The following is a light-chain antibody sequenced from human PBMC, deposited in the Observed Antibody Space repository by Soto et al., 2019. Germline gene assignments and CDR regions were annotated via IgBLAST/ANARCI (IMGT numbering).Light chain of an antibody. CDR1: QSVSSNY. V-gene: IGKV3-20*01. CDR2: GAS. CDR3: QQYGSSPFT. Sequence: IVLTQSPGTLSLSPGERATLACWASQSVSSNYLAWYQQKPGQAPRLLIYGASSRATGIPDRFRGSGSGTDFTLTIIRLEPEDFALYYCQQYGSSPFTFGPGTKVDFK. J-gene: IGKJ3*01.